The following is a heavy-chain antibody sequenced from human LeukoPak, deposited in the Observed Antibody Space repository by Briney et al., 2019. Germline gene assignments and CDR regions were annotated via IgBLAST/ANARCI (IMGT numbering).Heavy chain of an antibody. CDR1: GYTFTSYY. J-gene: IGHJ5*02. Sequence: ASVKVSCKASGYTFTSYYMHWVRQAPGQGLEWMGIINPSGGSTSYAQKFQGRVTMTRDMSTSTVCMELSSLRSEDTAVYYCARDFTKYYYDSSGPNGWFDPWGQGTLVTVSS. D-gene: IGHD3-22*01. V-gene: IGHV1-46*01. CDR3: ARDFTKYYYDSSGPNGWFDP. CDR2: INPSGGST.